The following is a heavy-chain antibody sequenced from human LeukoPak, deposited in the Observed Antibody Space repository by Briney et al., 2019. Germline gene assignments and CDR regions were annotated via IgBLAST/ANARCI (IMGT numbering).Heavy chain of an antibody. Sequence: SVKVSCKASGGTFSSNAISWVRQAPGQGLEWMGRIIPILGIANYAQKFQGRVTITADKSTSTAYMELSSLRSEDTAVYYCARAAYDILTGPDYWGQGTLVTVSS. CDR2: IIPILGIA. V-gene: IGHV1-69*04. D-gene: IGHD3-9*01. CDR1: GGTFSSNA. CDR3: ARAAYDILTGPDY. J-gene: IGHJ4*02.